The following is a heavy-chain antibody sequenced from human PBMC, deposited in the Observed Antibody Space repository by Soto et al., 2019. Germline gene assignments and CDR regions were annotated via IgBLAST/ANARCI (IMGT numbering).Heavy chain of an antibody. J-gene: IGHJ4*02. CDR1: GYTFTSYD. V-gene: IGHV1-8*01. Sequence: QVQLVQSGAEVRKPGASVKVSCEASGYTFTSYDIYWVRQATGQGLAWMGWMNPNTGNSGYAQKFQGRVTRTSDTSISTAHMELSSLRSEDTAVYYCARRAENNGLNGFGADKYYFDFWGQGTLVTVSS. D-gene: IGHD3-3*01. CDR3: ARRAENNGLNGFGADKYYFDF. CDR2: MNPNTGNS.